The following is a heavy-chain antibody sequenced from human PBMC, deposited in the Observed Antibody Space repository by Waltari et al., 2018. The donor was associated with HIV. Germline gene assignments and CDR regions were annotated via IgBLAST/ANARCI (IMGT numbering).Heavy chain of an antibody. CDR3: ASPSIRAGMDV. D-gene: IGHD2-2*02. V-gene: IGHV3-7*01. CDR1: GFTFSNFW. CDR2: IKQDGSEK. Sequence: EVQLVESGGGLFQPGGSLRLSCAASGFTFSNFWMSWVRQAPGKGLGWLANIKQDGSEKYYVDSVKGRFTISRDNAKNSLYLQMNSLRAEDTAVYYCASPSIRAGMDVWGQGTTVTVSS. J-gene: IGHJ6*02.